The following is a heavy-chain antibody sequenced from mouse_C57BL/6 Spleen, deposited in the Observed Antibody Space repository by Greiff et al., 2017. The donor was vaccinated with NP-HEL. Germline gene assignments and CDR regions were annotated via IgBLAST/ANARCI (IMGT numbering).Heavy chain of an antibody. CDR1: GFTFSSYT. J-gene: IGHJ2*01. D-gene: IGHD1-1*01. V-gene: IGHV5-9*01. CDR2: ISGGGGNT. Sequence: EVKLMESGGGLVKPGGSLKLSCAASGFTFSSYTMSWVRQTPEKRLEWVATISGGGGNTYYPDSVKGRFTISRDNAKNTLYLQMSSLRSEDTALYYCAKSAVGDFDYWGQGTTLTVSS. CDR3: AKSAVGDFDY.